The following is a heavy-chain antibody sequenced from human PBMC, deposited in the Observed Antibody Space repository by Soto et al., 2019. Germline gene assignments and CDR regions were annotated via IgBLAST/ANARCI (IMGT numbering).Heavy chain of an antibody. J-gene: IGHJ4*02. D-gene: IGHD1-20*01. CDR2: IIPIFGTA. CDR1: GGTFSSYA. CDR3: ARNSDNWNDSGSYY. Sequence: VKLVQSGAEVKKPGSSVKVSCKASGGTFSSYAISWVRQAPGQGLEWMGGIIPIFGTANYAQKFQGIVTNTADESRSTGYMERSSLRSEDTAVYYCARNSDNWNDSGSYYWGQGTLGTVSS. V-gene: IGHV1-69*01.